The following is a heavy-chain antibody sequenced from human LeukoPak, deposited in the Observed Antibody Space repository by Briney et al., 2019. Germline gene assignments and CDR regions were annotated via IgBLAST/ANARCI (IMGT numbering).Heavy chain of an antibody. V-gene: IGHV3-66*01. J-gene: IGHJ4*02. D-gene: IGHD1-1*01. CDR2: INNGDTT. CDR3: TRSTAWSRWDY. Sequence: RGSLRPSCAASGFTDNTNHMSCVRQAPGEGLEWVSIINNGDTTYYADSVKGRFTISRDNSKNTLYLQVNSLRVEDTAVYYCTRSTAWSRWDYWGPGTLVTVSS. CDR1: GFTDNTNH.